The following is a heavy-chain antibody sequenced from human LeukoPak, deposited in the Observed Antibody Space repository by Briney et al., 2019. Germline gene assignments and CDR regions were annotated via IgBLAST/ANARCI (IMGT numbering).Heavy chain of an antibody. CDR1: GGSISSGSYY. D-gene: IGHD2-21*02. V-gene: IGHV4-61*02. CDR2: IYTSGST. CDR3: ARHRGGDLRLYGMDV. Sequence: PSQTLSLTCTVSGGSISSGSYYWSWIRQPAGKGLEWIGRIYTSGSTNYNPSLKSRVTISVDTSKNQFSLKLSSVTAADTAVYYCARHRGGDLRLYGMDVWGQGTTVTVSS. J-gene: IGHJ6*02.